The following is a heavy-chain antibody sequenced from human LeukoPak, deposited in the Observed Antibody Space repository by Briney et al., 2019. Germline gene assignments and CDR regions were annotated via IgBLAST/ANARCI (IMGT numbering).Heavy chain of an antibody. CDR3: ARGADSNGYTVLDY. D-gene: IGHD3-22*01. Sequence: GGSQRLSCSASGFTFSSYWMHWVRQAPGKGLVWVSDINSDGSNTYYVDSVKGRFTISRDNAKNTLYLQLNSLRAEDTAVYYCARGADSNGYTVLDYWGQGTLVTVSS. CDR1: GFTFSSYW. V-gene: IGHV3-74*01. CDR2: INSDGSNT. J-gene: IGHJ4*02.